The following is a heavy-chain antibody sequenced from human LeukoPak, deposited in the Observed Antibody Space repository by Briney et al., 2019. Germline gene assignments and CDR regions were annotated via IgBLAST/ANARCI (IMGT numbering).Heavy chain of an antibody. D-gene: IGHD4-17*01. V-gene: IGHV4-59*01. CDR1: SGSISSDY. J-gene: IGHJ4*02. Sequence: SETLSLTCTVSSGSISSDYWSWIRQPPGKGLEWIGYTSYSGSANYNPSLKTRVTISIDKSKNQFSLKMTSVTAADTAVYYCARTLRGQNYYGYLDYWGQGTLVTVSS. CDR3: ARTLRGQNYYGYLDY. CDR2: TSYSGSA.